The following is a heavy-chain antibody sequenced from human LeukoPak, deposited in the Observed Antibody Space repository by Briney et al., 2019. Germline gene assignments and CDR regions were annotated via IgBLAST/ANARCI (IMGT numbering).Heavy chain of an antibody. CDR1: GGTFSNYA. CDR2: IIPIFGTA. Sequence: SVKVSCKASGGTFSNYAISWVRQAPGQGLEWMGGIIPIFGTANYAQKFQGRVTITADESTSTAYMELSSLRSEDTAVYYCARGLSYYGSGSYYNDLDYWGQGTLVTVSS. D-gene: IGHD3-10*01. J-gene: IGHJ4*02. CDR3: ARGLSYYGSGSYYNDLDY. V-gene: IGHV1-69*13.